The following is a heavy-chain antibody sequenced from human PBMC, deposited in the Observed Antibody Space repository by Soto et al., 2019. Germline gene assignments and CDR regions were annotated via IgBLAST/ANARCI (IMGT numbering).Heavy chain of an antibody. D-gene: IGHD6-13*01. Sequence: SETLSLTCTVSGGSISSYYWSWIRQPPGKGLEWIGYIYYSGSTNYNPSLKSRVTISVDTSKNQFSLKLSSVTAADTAVYYCARALPFYSSSWYEWGQGTLVTVSS. CDR1: GGSISSYY. V-gene: IGHV4-59*01. CDR2: IYYSGST. CDR3: ARALPFYSSSWYE. J-gene: IGHJ4*02.